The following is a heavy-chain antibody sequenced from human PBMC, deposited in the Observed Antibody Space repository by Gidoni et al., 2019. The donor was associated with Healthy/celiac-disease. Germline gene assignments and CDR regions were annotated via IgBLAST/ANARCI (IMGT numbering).Heavy chain of an antibody. V-gene: IGHV1-69*01. D-gene: IGHD3-10*01. Sequence: QVQLVQSGAEVKKPGSSVKVSCKASGGTFSSYAISWVRQAPGQGLEWLGGIIPIFGTANYAQKFQGRVTITADESTSTAYMELSSLRSEDTAVYYCASRPEVVGGDAFDIWGQGTMVTVSS. CDR3: ASRPEVVGGDAFDI. J-gene: IGHJ3*02. CDR2: IIPIFGTA. CDR1: GGTFSSYA.